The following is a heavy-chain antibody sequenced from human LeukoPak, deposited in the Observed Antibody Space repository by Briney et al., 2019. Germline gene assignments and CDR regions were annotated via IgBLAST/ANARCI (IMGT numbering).Heavy chain of an antibody. CDR3: ARHYDSSAYWYYFGY. D-gene: IGHD3-22*01. CDR2: INHSGST. V-gene: IGHV4-34*01. Sequence: SETLSLTCAAYGGSFSGYYWSWIRQPPGKGLEWIGEINHSGSTNYNPSLKSRVTISVDTSKNQFSLKLSSVTAADTAMYFCARHYDSSAYWYYFGYWGQGTLVTVSS. J-gene: IGHJ4*02. CDR1: GGSFSGYY.